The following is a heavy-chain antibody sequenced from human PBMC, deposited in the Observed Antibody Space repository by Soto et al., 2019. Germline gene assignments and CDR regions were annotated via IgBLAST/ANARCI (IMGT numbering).Heavy chain of an antibody. V-gene: IGHV3-53*01. CDR2: IYSGAST. Sequence: PGGSLRLSCTASGFTVSSNYMSWVRQAPGKGLEWVSVIYSGASTYYADSVKGRFTISRDNSKNTLYLQMNSLRAEDTAVYYCACPGARGGNYYYYYGMDVWGQGTTVTVSS. J-gene: IGHJ6*02. CDR3: ACPGARGGNYYYYYGMDV. CDR1: GFTVSSNY. D-gene: IGHD3-10*01.